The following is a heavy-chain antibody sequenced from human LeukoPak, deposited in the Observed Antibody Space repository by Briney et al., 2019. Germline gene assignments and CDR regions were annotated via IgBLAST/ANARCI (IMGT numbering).Heavy chain of an antibody. CDR2: ISYDGSNK. J-gene: IGHJ6*02. CDR1: GFTFSSYA. V-gene: IGHV3-30*04. CDR3: ARDIKDV. Sequence: PGGSLRLSCAASGFTFSSYAMHWVRQAPGKGLEWVAVISYDGSNKYYADPVKGRFTISRDNSKNTLYLQMNSLRAEDTAVYYCARDIKDVWGQGTTVTVSS.